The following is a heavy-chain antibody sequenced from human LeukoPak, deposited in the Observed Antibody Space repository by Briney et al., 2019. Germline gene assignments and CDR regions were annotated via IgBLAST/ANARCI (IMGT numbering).Heavy chain of an antibody. V-gene: IGHV1-18*01. D-gene: IGHD3-9*01. Sequence: ASVKVSCKASGYTFTSYGISWVRQAPGQGLEWMGRISAYNSNTNYAQKLQGRVTMTTDTSTSTAYMELRSLRSDDTAVYYCARAPRYYDILTGYYSDAFDIWGQGTMVTVSS. J-gene: IGHJ3*02. CDR1: GYTFTSYG. CDR2: ISAYNSNT. CDR3: ARAPRYYDILTGYYSDAFDI.